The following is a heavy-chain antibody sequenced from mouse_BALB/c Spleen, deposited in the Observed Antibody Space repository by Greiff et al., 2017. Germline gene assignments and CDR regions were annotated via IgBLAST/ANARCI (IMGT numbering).Heavy chain of an antibody. CDR2: ISSGSSTI. J-gene: IGHJ1*01. V-gene: IGHV5-17*02. D-gene: IGHD2-1*01. CDR3: ARSGGNPDWYFDV. Sequence: EVMLVESGGGLVQPGGSRKLSCAASGFTFSSFGMHWVRQAPEKGLEWVAYISSGSSTIYYEDTVKGRFTISRDNPKNTLFLQMTSLRSEDTAMYYCARSGGNPDWYFDVWGAGTTVTVSS. CDR1: GFTFSSFG.